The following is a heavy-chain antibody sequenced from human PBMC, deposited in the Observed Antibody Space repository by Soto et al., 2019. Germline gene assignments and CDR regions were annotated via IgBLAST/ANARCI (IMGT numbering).Heavy chain of an antibody. J-gene: IGHJ4*02. V-gene: IGHV1-69*13. CDR3: ASHYYYDSSGYYAY. CDR2: IIPIFGTA. CDR1: GGTFSSYA. D-gene: IGHD3-22*01. Sequence: ASVKVSCKASGGTFSSYAISWVRQAPGQGLEWMGGIIPIFGTANYAQKFQGRVTITADESTSTAYMELSSLRSEDTAVYYCASHYYYDSSGYYAYWGQGTLVTVSS.